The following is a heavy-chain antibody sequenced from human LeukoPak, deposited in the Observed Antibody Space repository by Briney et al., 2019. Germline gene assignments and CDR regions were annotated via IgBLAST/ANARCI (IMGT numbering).Heavy chain of an antibody. J-gene: IGHJ4*02. V-gene: IGHV1-18*01. D-gene: IGHD2-2*03. CDR3: ATGYCSSTNCRIDY. CDR1: GYSFTSNA. Sequence: GASVKVSCKASGYSFTSNAISWVRQAPGQGLEWMGWIGTYNDKTNYAQKLQGRVTMTTDTSTSTAYMELRSLRSDDTAVYYCATGYCSSTNCRIDYWGQGTLVSVSS. CDR2: IGTYNDKT.